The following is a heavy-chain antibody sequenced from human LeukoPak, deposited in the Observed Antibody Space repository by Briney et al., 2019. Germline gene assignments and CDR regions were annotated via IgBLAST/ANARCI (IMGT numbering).Heavy chain of an antibody. Sequence: SETLSLTCTVSGGSISSYYWIWVRQPPGKGLEWIGYIYYSGSTNYSPSLKSRVTISVDTSKNQFSLKLSSVTAADTAVYYCARSSRRAAQAYWGQGTLVTVSS. V-gene: IGHV4-59*12. CDR3: ARSSRRAAQAY. D-gene: IGHD2-2*01. CDR2: IYYSGST. CDR1: GGSISSYY. J-gene: IGHJ4*02.